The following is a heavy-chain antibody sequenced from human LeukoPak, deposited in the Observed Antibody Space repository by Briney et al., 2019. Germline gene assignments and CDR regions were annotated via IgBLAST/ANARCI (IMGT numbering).Heavy chain of an antibody. Sequence: SETLSLTCTVSGYSISSGYYWSWIRQPPGKGLEWIGYIYYSGSTNYNPSLKSRVTISVDTSKNQFSLKLSSVTAADTAVYYCARDHLGYWFDPWGQGTLVTVSS. CDR1: GYSISSGYY. CDR3: ARDHLGYWFDP. CDR2: IYYSGST. J-gene: IGHJ5*02. D-gene: IGHD2-15*01. V-gene: IGHV4-61*01.